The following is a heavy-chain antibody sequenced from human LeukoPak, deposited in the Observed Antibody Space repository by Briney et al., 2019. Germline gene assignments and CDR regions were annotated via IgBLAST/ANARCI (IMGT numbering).Heavy chain of an antibody. Sequence: PGGSLRLSCAASEFTYGMNWARQAPGKGLEWVASINHNGNVNYYVDSVKGRFTISRDNAKNSLYLQMSNLRAEDTAVYFCARGGGLDVWGQGATVTVSS. J-gene: IGHJ6*02. CDR3: ARGGGLDV. CDR2: INHNGNVN. V-gene: IGHV3-7*03. D-gene: IGHD3-16*01. CDR1: EFTYG.